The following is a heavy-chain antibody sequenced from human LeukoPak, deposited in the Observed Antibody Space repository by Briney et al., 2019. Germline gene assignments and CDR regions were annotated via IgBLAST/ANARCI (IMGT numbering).Heavy chain of an antibody. CDR1: GYSFASYW. CDR3: ARLERPGILFLDY. J-gene: IGHJ4*02. V-gene: IGHV5-51*01. CDR2: IYPGDSDT. D-gene: IGHD3/OR15-3a*01. Sequence: GESLQISCKGSGYSFASYWIGWVRQMPGKGLEWMGVIYPGDSDTRYSPSFQGQVTISADKSITTAYLQWSSLKASDTAMYYCARLERPGILFLDYWGQGTLVTVSS.